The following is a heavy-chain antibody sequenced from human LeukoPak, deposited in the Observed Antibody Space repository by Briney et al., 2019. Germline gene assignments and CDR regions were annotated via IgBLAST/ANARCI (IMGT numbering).Heavy chain of an antibody. CDR2: IYYSGST. D-gene: IGHD2-2*01. V-gene: IGHV4-30-4*08. CDR3: ASCSTSYYYYMDV. CDR1: GGSNSSGDYY. Sequence: SETLSLTCTVSGGSNSSGDYYWSWIRQPPGKGLEWIGYIYYSGSTYYNPSLKSRVTISVDTSKNQFSLKLSSVTAADTAVYYCASCSTSYYYYMDVWGKGTTVTVSS. J-gene: IGHJ6*03.